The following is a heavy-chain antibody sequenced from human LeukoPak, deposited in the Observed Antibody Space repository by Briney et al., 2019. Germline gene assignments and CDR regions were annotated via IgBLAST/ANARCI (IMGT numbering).Heavy chain of an antibody. Sequence: SETLSLTCTVSGDSMNSGSYFWNWIRQPAGKGLEFIGPIYSSGSTHYNPSLKSRVTISVDTSKNQISLKLRSVTAADTAVYYCARERYGSGSPNWFDPWGQGTLVTVSS. CDR1: GDSMNSGSYF. D-gene: IGHD3-10*01. J-gene: IGHJ5*02. V-gene: IGHV4-61*10. CDR3: ARERYGSGSPNWFDP. CDR2: IYSSGST.